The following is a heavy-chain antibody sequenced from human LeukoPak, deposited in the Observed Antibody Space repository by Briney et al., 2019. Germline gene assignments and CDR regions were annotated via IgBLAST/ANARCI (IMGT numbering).Heavy chain of an antibody. CDR2: IKEDGSEK. CDR1: GFTFSSYW. Sequence: GSLRLSCAASGFTFSSYWISWVRQAPGKGLEWVANIKEDGSEKYYVDSVKDRFTISRDNAKNSLYLQMNSLRAEDTAMYYCARDIFDYWGQGTLVTVSS. CDR3: ARDIFDY. J-gene: IGHJ4*02. V-gene: IGHV3-7*01.